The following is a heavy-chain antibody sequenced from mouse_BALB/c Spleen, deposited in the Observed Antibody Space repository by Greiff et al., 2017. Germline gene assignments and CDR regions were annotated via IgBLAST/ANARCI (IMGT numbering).Heavy chain of an antibody. D-gene: IGHD2-10*01. Sequence: EVKLVESGPGLVKPSQSLSLTCSVTGYSITSGYYWNWIRQFPGNKLEWMGYISYDGSNNYNPSLKNRISITRDTSKNQFFLKLNSVTTEDTATYYCARGEAYYGFDYWGQGTTLTVSS. CDR3: ARGEAYYGFDY. CDR1: GYSITSGYY. V-gene: IGHV3-6*02. CDR2: ISYDGSN. J-gene: IGHJ2*01.